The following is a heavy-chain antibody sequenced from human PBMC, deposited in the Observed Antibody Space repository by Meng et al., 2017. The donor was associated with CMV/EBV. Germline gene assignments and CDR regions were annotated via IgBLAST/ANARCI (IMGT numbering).Heavy chain of an antibody. J-gene: IGHJ5*02. CDR2: IIPIFGTE. CDR3: ASGPAGTEGWFDP. CDR1: GGTFSSYA. Sequence: SVKVSCKASGGTFSSYAISWVRQAPGQGLEWMGGIIPIFGTENYAKKFQGRVTITTDESTSTAYMELSSLRSEDTAVYYCASGPAGTEGWFDPWGQGTLVTVSS. D-gene: IGHD6-13*01. V-gene: IGHV1-69*05.